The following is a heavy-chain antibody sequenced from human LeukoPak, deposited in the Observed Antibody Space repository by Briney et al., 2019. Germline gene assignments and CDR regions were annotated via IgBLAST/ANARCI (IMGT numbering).Heavy chain of an antibody. J-gene: IGHJ4*02. Sequence: PGGSLRLSCAASGFTFDDYVMHWLRQVPGKGLEWVSLISWEGGSTFYADSVRGRFTISRDNSKNSLYLQMNSLRAEDTALYYCAKATAGYYNFDYWGQGTLVTVSS. CDR1: GFTFDDYV. V-gene: IGHV3-43D*03. CDR2: ISWEGGST. D-gene: IGHD3-9*01. CDR3: AKATAGYYNFDY.